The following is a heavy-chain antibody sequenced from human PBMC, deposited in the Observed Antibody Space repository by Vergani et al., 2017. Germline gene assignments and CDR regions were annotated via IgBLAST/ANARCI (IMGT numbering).Heavy chain of an antibody. D-gene: IGHD1-7*01. V-gene: IGHV4-61*02. CDR2: IYTSGST. Sequence: QVQLQESGPGLVKPSQTLSLTCTVSGGSISSGSYYWSWIRQPAGKGLEWIGRIYTSGSTNYNPSLKSRVPISVDTSKNQFSLKLSSVTAADTAVYYCARARTTITGTTGTFDYWGQGTLVTVSS. CDR3: ARARTTITGTTGTFDY. J-gene: IGHJ4*02. CDR1: GGSISSGSYY.